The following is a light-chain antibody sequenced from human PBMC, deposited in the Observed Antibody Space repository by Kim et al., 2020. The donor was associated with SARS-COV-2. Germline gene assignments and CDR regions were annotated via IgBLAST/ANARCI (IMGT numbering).Light chain of an antibody. V-gene: IGKV3-15*01. CDR2: GAS. Sequence: PGERAPLSCSASQSIATTVAWYQHKPGQAPRLLIYGASTRAAGIPARFSGSGSGTEFTLTISSLQSEDFAVYFCQQYNSWPPAYTFGQGTKLEI. CDR1: QSIATT. J-gene: IGKJ2*01. CDR3: QQYNSWPPAYT.